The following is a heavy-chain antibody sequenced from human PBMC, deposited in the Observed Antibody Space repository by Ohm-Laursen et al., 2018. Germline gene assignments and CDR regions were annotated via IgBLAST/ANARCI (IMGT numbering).Heavy chain of an antibody. J-gene: IGHJ3*02. CDR1: GFTFSHYW. D-gene: IGHD2-15*01. Sequence: SLRLSCAASGFTFSHYWMHWVRQPPGEGLVWVSRIKSDGTTMYADFVRGRFTLSRDNERNTLDLQMNGLTVEDTAVYYCASWWTRGMWGQGTTATVSS. V-gene: IGHV3-74*03. CDR3: ASWWTRGM. CDR2: IKSDGTT.